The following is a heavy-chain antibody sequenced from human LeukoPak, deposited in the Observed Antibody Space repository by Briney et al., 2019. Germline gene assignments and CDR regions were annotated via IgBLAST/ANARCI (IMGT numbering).Heavy chain of an antibody. CDR1: GFSLRTSGVG. V-gene: IGHV2-5*02. D-gene: IGHD4-17*01. CDR3: AHRRGASTTVTSPFDS. J-gene: IGHJ5*01. Sequence: ESGPTLVKPTQTLTLICTFSGFSLRTSGVGVGWIRQPPGKALEWVALIYWDDDKRYSPSLKSRLTITKDTSKNQVVLTMTNMDPVDTATYYCAHRRGASTTVTSPFDSWGQGTLVTVSS. CDR2: IYWDDDK.